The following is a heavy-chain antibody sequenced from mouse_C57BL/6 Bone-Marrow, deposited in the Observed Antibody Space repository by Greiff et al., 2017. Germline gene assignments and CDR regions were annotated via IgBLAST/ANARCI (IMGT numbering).Heavy chain of an antibody. CDR2: ISSGGSYT. Sequence: EVHLVESGGDLVKPGGSLKLSCAASGFTFSSYGMSWVRQTPDKRLEWVATISSGGSYTYYPDSVKGRFTISRDNAKNTLYLQMSSLKSEDTAMYYCAIMITTNYYAMDYWGQGTSVTVSS. CDR1: GFTFSSYG. CDR3: AIMITTNYYAMDY. D-gene: IGHD2-4*01. J-gene: IGHJ4*01. V-gene: IGHV5-6*01.